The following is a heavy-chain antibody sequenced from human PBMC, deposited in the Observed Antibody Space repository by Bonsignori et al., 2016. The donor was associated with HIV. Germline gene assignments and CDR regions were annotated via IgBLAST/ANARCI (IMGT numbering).Heavy chain of an antibody. CDR2: IYTSGST. J-gene: IGHJ3*02. Sequence: SETLSLTCTVSGGSISSGSYYWSWIRQPAGKGLEWIGRIYTSGSTNYNPSLKSRVTISVDTSKNQFSLKLSSVTAADTAVYYCARALTIFAHAFDIWGQGTMVTVSS. CDR1: GGSISSGSYY. V-gene: IGHV4-61*02. CDR3: ARALTIFAHAFDI. D-gene: IGHD3-3*01.